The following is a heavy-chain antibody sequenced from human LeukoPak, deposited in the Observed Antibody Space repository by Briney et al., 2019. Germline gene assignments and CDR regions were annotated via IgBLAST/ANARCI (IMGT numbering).Heavy chain of an antibody. CDR3: ARDPAGF. CDR1: GFTFSTYG. CDR2: IQSNGGSE. Sequence: GVSLRLSCVASGFTFSTYGMHWVRQAPGKGLEWVAFIQSNGGSEFYVDSVKGRFTISGDNSKNTVYLQMSSLRVEDTAVYYCARDPAGFWGQGTLVTVSS. D-gene: IGHD3-10*01. V-gene: IGHV3-30*02. J-gene: IGHJ4*02.